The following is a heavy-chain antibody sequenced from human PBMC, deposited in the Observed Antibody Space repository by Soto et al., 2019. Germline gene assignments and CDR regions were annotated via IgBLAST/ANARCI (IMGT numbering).Heavy chain of an antibody. CDR1: RFTFSNYW. J-gene: IGHJ6*02. D-gene: IGHD5-18*01. CDR2: IKEDGSKK. CDR3: ARAAYSNEGLDV. Sequence: DVQLVESGGGLVQPGGSLRLSCAAYRFTFSNYWMPWVRQAPGKGLEWVANIKEDGSKKSHVDSVKGRFTISRDNAKNSLYLQMNSLRAEDTAVYYCARAAYSNEGLDVWGQGTTVTVS. V-gene: IGHV3-7*04.